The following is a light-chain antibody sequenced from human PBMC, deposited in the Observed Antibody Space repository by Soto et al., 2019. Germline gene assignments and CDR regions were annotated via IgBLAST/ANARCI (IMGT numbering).Light chain of an antibody. Sequence: EILLTQFPATLSWSPGERATLSCGGSQSVSSYLDWYQKKPGKAPRLLIYDASNRATGIPARLSGSGYGTDLTITISSIEHGDFAVYYCQQRSNSTLTFGGGTKVDIK. CDR1: QSVSSY. J-gene: IGKJ4*01. V-gene: IGKV3-11*01. CDR2: DAS. CDR3: QQRSNSTLT.